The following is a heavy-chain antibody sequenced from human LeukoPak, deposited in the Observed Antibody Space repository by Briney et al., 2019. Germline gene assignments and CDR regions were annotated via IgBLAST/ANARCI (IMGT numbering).Heavy chain of an antibody. CDR2: IIPIFGTA. J-gene: IGHJ6*03. CDR3: ATGNCSSTSCSFYYMDV. Sequence: SVKVSCKASGGTFSSYAISWVRQAPGQGLEWMGGIIPIFGTANYAQKVQGRVTITTDESTSTDYMELSSLRSEDTAVYYCATGNCSSTSCSFYYMDVWGKGTTVTVSS. V-gene: IGHV1-69*05. CDR1: GGTFSSYA. D-gene: IGHD2-2*01.